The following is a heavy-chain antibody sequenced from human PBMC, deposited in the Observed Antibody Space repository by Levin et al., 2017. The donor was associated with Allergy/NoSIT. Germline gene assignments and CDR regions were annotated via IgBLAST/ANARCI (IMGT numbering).Heavy chain of an antibody. Sequence: GESLKISCVGSGFTFNNAWMNWVRPAPGKGLEWVCQIKSKTDGATIDYAAPVKSRFTISRDDSKNTLYLLMNSLKAEDTAVYYCTTRPTFWGQGTLVAVSS. V-gene: IGHV3-15*01. CDR2: IKSKTDGATI. CDR3: TTRPTF. J-gene: IGHJ4*02. CDR1: GFTFNNAW.